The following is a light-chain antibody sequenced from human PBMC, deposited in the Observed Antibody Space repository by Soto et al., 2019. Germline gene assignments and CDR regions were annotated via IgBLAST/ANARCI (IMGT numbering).Light chain of an antibody. Sequence: QSVLTQPASVSGSPGQSSTISCTGSSSDIGAYDSVSWYQQHPGKAPRLVIYEVTKRPSGFPDRFSGSKSGNTASLTVSGLQAEDEADYYCSSYAATNNYVFGSGTKVTVL. CDR2: EVT. CDR1: SSDIGAYDS. CDR3: SSYAATNNYV. V-gene: IGLV2-8*01. J-gene: IGLJ1*01.